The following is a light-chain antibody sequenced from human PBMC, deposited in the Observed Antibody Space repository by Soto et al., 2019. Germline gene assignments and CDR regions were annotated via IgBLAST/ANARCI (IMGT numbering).Light chain of an antibody. Sequence: QSVLTQPASVSGSPGQAITISCTGTSTDVGGYNCVSWYQQHPGKAPKLMIYEVTNRPSGVSNRFSGSKSGNTASLTISGLQAEDEADYYCSSYTSSSTLWVFGGGTKVTVL. J-gene: IGLJ3*02. V-gene: IGLV2-14*01. CDR2: EVT. CDR3: SSYTSSSTLWV. CDR1: STDVGGYNC.